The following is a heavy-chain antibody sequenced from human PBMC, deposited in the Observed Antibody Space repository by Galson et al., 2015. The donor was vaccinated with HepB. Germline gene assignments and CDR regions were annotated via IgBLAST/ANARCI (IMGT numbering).Heavy chain of an antibody. V-gene: IGHV1-69*08. Sequence: SVKVSCKASGGSFAAYTINWVRQAPGQGLEWMGRIIPVVGTAFYAQKFLGRVTLSADKSASTANMELSSLTSEDTAMYYCAGMGSHGYSLRRTFDIWGQGTMVTVSS. CDR1: GGSFAAYT. J-gene: IGHJ3*02. D-gene: IGHD5-24*01. CDR3: AGMGSHGYSLRRTFDI. CDR2: IIPVVGTA.